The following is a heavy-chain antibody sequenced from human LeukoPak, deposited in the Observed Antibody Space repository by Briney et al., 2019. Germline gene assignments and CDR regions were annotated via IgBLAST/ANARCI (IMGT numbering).Heavy chain of an antibody. CDR2: IGGTGVRT. Sequence: GGSLRLSCASSGFTFSSYAMSWVRQAPGKGLEWVSTIGGTGVRTYYADSAKGRFTISRDNSKNTLYLEINSLRAEDTAVYFCAKDRLGGPYFFHYWGQGTLVTVPS. V-gene: IGHV3-23*01. CDR3: AKDRLGGPYFFHY. D-gene: IGHD3-16*01. CDR1: GFTFSSYA. J-gene: IGHJ4*02.